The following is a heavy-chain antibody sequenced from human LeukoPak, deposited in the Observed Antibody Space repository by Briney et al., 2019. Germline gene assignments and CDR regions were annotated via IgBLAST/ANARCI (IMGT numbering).Heavy chain of an antibody. D-gene: IGHD5-12*01. CDR3: ARGGYSGYDVLGFYFDH. J-gene: IGHJ4*02. Sequence: GGSLRLSCAASGFTFSSYTMHWVRQAPGKGLEWVSSISSSSSYIYYAVSVKGRFTISRGNAKNSLYLQMNSLRAEDTAVYYCARGGYSGYDVLGFYFDHWGQGTLVTVSS. V-gene: IGHV3-21*01. CDR1: GFTFSSYT. CDR2: ISSSSSYI.